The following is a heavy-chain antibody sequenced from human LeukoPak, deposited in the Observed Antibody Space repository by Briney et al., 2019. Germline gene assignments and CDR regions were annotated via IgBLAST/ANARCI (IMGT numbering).Heavy chain of an antibody. V-gene: IGHV4-34*01. CDR3: ARLIRDYVWGSYRHDAFDI. Sequence: SETLSLTCAVYGGSFSGYYWNWIRQPPGKGLEWIGEINHSGSTNYNPSLKSRVTISVGTSKNQFSLKLSSVTAADTAVYYCARLIRDYVWGSYRHDAFDIWGQGTMVTVSS. D-gene: IGHD3-16*02. CDR1: GGSFSGYY. J-gene: IGHJ3*02. CDR2: INHSGST.